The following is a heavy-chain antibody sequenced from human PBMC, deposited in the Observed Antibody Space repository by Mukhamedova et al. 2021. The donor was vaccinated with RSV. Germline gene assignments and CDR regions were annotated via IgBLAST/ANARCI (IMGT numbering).Heavy chain of an antibody. CDR2: ISTDSKTI. CDR3: ATGFLENSFNI. J-gene: IGHJ3*02. V-gene: IGHV3-11*04. CDR1: GFPFSDYS. Sequence: GFPFSDYSLDWIHQIPGKGLEWLAHISTDSKTIYYRDSVRGRFTISRDNAKHSLSLHMNSLRAEDTALYYCATGFLENSFNIWGQG. D-gene: IGHD2/OR15-2a*01.